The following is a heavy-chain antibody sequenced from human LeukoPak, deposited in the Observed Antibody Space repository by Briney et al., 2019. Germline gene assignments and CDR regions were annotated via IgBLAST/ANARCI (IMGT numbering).Heavy chain of an antibody. Sequence: PGGSLRLSCAASGFTFSSYSMNWVRQAPGKGLEWVSYISSSSSTIYYADSVKGRFTISRDNAKNSLYLQMNSLRAEDTAVYYCAKGMGSTSCYVCFDHWGQGTLVTVSS. V-gene: IGHV3-48*04. CDR3: AKGMGSTSCYVCFDH. CDR1: GFTFSSYS. D-gene: IGHD2-2*01. J-gene: IGHJ4*02. CDR2: ISSSSSTI.